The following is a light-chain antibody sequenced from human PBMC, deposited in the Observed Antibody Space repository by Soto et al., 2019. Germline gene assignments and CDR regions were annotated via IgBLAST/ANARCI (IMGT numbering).Light chain of an antibody. CDR3: QQRSRWPLT. Sequence: EIVMTQPPATLSVSPGERATLSCRASQSVSSNLAWYQQKPGQAPRLLISDASNRATGIPARFSGSGSGTDFSLTISSLEPEDFAVYYCQQRSRWPLTFGGGTKVDI. V-gene: IGKV3-11*01. CDR1: QSVSSN. J-gene: IGKJ4*01. CDR2: DAS.